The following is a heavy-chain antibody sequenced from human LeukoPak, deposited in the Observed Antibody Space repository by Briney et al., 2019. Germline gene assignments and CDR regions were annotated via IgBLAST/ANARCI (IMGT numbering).Heavy chain of an antibody. J-gene: IGHJ5*02. CDR2: IYTSGST. Sequence: SETLSLTCTVSGGSVSSYYWSWIRQPAGKGLEWIGRIYTSGSTNYNPSLRSRVTMSIDTSKNQFSLKLTSVTAADTAVYYCARDPESWTFDPWGRGTLVTVSS. CDR1: GGSVSSYY. D-gene: IGHD6-13*01. V-gene: IGHV4-4*07. CDR3: ARDPESWTFDP.